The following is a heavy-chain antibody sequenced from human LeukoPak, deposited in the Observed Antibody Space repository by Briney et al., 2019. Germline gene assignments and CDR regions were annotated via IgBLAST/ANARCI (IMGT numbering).Heavy chain of an antibody. D-gene: IGHD3-3*01. CDR1: GFTFSSYA. CDR3: ARDLGLNDFWSGYYEDDYYYGMDV. CDR2: ISYDGSNK. Sequence: GGSLRLSCAASGFTFSSYAMHWVRQAPGKGLEWVAVISYDGSNKYYADSVKGRFTISRDNSKNTLYPQMNSLRAEDTAVYYCARDLGLNDFWSGYYEDDYYYGMDVWGQGTTVTVSS. V-gene: IGHV3-30*04. J-gene: IGHJ6*02.